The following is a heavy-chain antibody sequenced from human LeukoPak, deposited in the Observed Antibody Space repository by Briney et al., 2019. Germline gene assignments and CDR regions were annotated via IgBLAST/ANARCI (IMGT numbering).Heavy chain of an antibody. CDR2: ISSSGSTI. V-gene: IGHV3-48*03. J-gene: IGHJ4*02. CDR1: GFTFSTYE. D-gene: IGHD7-27*01. Sequence: GGSLRLSCAASGFTFSTYEMSWVRQAPGKGLEWVSYISSSGSTIFYADSVMGRFTISRDNTKNSLYLQMNSLRSEDTAVYFCTKAQPPRHELGNFYFDYWGQGTLVTVSS. CDR3: TKAQPPRHELGNFYFDY.